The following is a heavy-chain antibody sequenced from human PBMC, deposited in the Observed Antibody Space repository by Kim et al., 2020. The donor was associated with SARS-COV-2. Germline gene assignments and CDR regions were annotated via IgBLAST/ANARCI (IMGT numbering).Heavy chain of an antibody. J-gene: IGHJ4*02. CDR2: ITSNSDTV. D-gene: IGHD3-16*02. CDR3: AKEQIKLGRVIVYDYSDR. CDR1: GFTFSNYR. V-gene: IGHV3-48*02. Sequence: GGSLRLSCAASGFTFSNYRMNWVRQAPGKGLEWVAHITSNSDTVHYADSVRGRFTISRDNAKNSLHLQMNALRDEDTAVYYCAKEQIKLGRVIVYDYSDRGGQGSSATVHS.